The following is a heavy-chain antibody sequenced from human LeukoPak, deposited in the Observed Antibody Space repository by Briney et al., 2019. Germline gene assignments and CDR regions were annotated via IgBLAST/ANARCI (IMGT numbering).Heavy chain of an antibody. CDR3: ASETYYYDSSGYPGAYFDY. Sequence: PSETLSLTCTVSGGSISSYYWSWIRQPPGKGLEWIGYIYYSGSTNYNPSLKSRVTISVDTSKNQFSLKLSSVTAADTAVYYCASETYYYDSSGYPGAYFDYWGQGTLVTVSS. CDR2: IYYSGST. CDR1: GGSISSYY. J-gene: IGHJ4*02. D-gene: IGHD3-22*01. V-gene: IGHV4-59*01.